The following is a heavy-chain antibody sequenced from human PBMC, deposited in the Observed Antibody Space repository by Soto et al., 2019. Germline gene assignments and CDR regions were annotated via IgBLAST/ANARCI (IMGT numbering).Heavy chain of an antibody. CDR3: ARGGPDYGDYTSYYYYYMDV. CDR2: IKSKTDGGTT. J-gene: IGHJ6*03. CDR1: GFTFSNAW. D-gene: IGHD4-17*01. Sequence: GGSLRLSCAASGFTFSNAWMNWVRQAPGKGLEWVGRIKSKTDGGTTDYAAPVKGRFTISRDDSKNTLYLQMNSLRAEDTAVYYCARGGPDYGDYTSYYYYYMDVWGKGTTVTVSS. V-gene: IGHV3-15*07.